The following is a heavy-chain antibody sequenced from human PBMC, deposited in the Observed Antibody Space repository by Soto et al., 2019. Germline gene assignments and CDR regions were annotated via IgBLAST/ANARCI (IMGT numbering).Heavy chain of an antibody. CDR2: ISNDGSNK. Sequence: QVQLVESGGGVVQPGRSLRLSCAASGFTFSSYGMHGVRQAPGKGLEWVAVISNDGSNKYYADSVKGRFTISRDNSKNTLYLQMNSLRAEDTAVYYCAKEWVYDSSGWSFDYWGQGTLVTVSS. D-gene: IGHD3-22*01. CDR1: GFTFSSYG. CDR3: AKEWVYDSSGWSFDY. V-gene: IGHV3-30*18. J-gene: IGHJ4*02.